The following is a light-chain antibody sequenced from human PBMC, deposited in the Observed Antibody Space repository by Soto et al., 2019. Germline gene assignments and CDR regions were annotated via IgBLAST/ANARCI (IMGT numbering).Light chain of an antibody. J-gene: IGLJ1*01. Sequence: QSVLTQPPSASGSPGQSVTISCTGTSSDVGGYNYVSWYQQHPGKAPKLMIYEVDKRPSGVPDRFSGSKSGNTASLTVSGLQAEDEADYYCSSYAGSNIDVFGTGTKVTVL. V-gene: IGLV2-8*01. CDR3: SSYAGSNIDV. CDR2: EVD. CDR1: SSDVGGYNY.